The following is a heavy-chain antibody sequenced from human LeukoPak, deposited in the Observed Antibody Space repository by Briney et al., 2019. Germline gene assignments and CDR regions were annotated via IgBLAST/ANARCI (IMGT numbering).Heavy chain of an antibody. D-gene: IGHD4-17*01. Sequence: SETLSLTCTVSGGSFSSHYWSWIRQPPGKGLEWIGYISYIGSTNYNPSLKSRVTISVDTSKNQFSLELSSVTAADTAVYHCARDPTTVTKGLDIWGQGTMVTVSS. J-gene: IGHJ3*02. V-gene: IGHV4-59*11. CDR3: ARDPTTVTKGLDI. CDR1: GGSFSSHY. CDR2: ISYIGST.